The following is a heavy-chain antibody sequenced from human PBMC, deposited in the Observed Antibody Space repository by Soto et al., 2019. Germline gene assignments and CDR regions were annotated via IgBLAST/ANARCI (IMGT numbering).Heavy chain of an antibody. CDR1: GYTFTSYD. Sequence: QVQLVQSGAEVKKPGASVKVSCKASGYTFTSYDINWVRQATGQGLEWMGWMNPNSGNTGYAQKFQGRVTMTRNTSISTAYMELSSLRSEDTAVYYCAFREADGYNQKTWFDPWGQGTLVTVSS. CDR3: AFREADGYNQKTWFDP. J-gene: IGHJ5*02. V-gene: IGHV1-8*01. CDR2: MNPNSGNT. D-gene: IGHD5-12*01.